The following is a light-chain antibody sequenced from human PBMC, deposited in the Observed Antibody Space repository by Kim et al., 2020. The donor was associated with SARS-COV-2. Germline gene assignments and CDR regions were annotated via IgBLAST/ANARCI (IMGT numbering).Light chain of an antibody. CDR2: DKN. CDR1: NSNIGADYD. V-gene: IGLV1-40*01. J-gene: IGLJ3*02. Sequence: QKITISCSGSNSNIGADYDVHWYQHIPGTAPKLLIYDKNNRPSGVPDRFSGSKSGTLASLAITGLQAEDEANYYCQSYDSSLSGWVFGGGTQLTVL. CDR3: QSYDSSLSGWV.